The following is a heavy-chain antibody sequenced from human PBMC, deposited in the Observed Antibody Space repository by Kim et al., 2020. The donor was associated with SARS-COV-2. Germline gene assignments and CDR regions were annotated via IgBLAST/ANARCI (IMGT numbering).Heavy chain of an antibody. CDR3: ARDGSRYCSSTSCQSGYYYYGMDV. D-gene: IGHD2-2*01. CDR1: GYAFSSYG. J-gene: IGHJ6*02. CDR2: ISAYNDNT. Sequence: ASVKVSCKASGYAFSSYGISWVRQAPGQGLEWMGWISAYNDNTNSAKKLQGRVTMTIDTSTSTAYMELRSLRSDDTAVYYCARDGSRYCSSTSCQSGYYYYGMDVWGQGTTVTVSS. V-gene: IGHV1-18*01.